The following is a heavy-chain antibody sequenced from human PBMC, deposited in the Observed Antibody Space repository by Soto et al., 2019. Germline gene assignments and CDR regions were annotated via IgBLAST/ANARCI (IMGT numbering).Heavy chain of an antibody. CDR2: IYHSGST. V-gene: IGHV4-4*02. J-gene: IGHJ4*02. CDR1: GGSISSSNW. CDR3: VGRSHTAMGNEDDY. D-gene: IGHD5-18*01. Sequence: SETLSLTCAVSGGSISSSNWWSWVRQPPGKGLEWIGEIYHSGSTNYNPSLKSRVTISVDKSKNQFSLKLSSVTAADTAVYYCVGRSHTAMGNEDDYWGQGTLVTVSS.